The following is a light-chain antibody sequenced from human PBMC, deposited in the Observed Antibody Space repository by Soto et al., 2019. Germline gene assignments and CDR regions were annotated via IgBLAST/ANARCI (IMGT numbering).Light chain of an antibody. CDR2: DAS. CDR3: QQRSNWPPALT. J-gene: IGKJ4*01. V-gene: IGKV3-11*01. CDR1: QSVSSY. Sequence: EIVLTQSPATLSLSPGERATLSCRASQSVSSYLAWYQQKPGQAPRLLIYDASTSATGTPARFSGSGAGTDFTLTISSLEPEDFAVYYCQQRSNWPPALTFGGGTKVEIK.